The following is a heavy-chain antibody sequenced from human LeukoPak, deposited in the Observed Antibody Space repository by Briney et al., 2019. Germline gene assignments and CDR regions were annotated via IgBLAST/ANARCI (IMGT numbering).Heavy chain of an antibody. D-gene: IGHD3-22*01. CDR1: GDSISSGDYY. V-gene: IGHV4-30-4*08. CDR3: ARGTVVVVITSLDP. CDR2: TYHSGST. Sequence: PSQTLSLTCTVSGDSISSGDYYWTWLRQPPGKALEWIGYTYHSGSTYYNPSLNSRVTISVDTSKNQFSLKLASVTAADTAVYYCARGTVVVVITSLDPWGQGTLVTVSS. J-gene: IGHJ5*02.